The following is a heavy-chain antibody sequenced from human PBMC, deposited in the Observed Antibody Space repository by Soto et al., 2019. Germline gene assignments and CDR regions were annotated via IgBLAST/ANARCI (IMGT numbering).Heavy chain of an antibody. CDR1: GFTFSSYS. CDR2: ISSSSSYI. J-gene: IGHJ3*02. D-gene: IGHD5-18*01. CDR3: ATDKVYSWGGGAFDI. V-gene: IGHV3-21*01. Sequence: PGGSLRLSCAASGFTFSSYSMNWVRQAPGKGLEWVSSISSSSSYIYYADSVKGRFTISRDNAKNSLYLQMNSLRAEDTAVYYCATDKVYSWGGGAFDIWGQGTMVTVPS.